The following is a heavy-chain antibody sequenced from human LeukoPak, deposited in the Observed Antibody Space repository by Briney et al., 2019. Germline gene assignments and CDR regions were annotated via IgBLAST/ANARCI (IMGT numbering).Heavy chain of an antibody. Sequence: SEXXSLTCTVSGDSISSYYWTWIRQPAGKGLEWIGRISSSGSSNYNPSLRSRVTMSVDTSKNQFSLKLTSVTAADTAVYYCARGSSSNWNVFDYWGQGTLVTVSS. CDR2: ISSSGSS. CDR3: ARGSSSNWNVFDY. J-gene: IGHJ4*02. D-gene: IGHD1-1*01. CDR1: GDSISSYY. V-gene: IGHV4-4*07.